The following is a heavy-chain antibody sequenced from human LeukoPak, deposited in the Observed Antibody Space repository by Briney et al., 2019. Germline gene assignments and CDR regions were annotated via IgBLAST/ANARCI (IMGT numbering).Heavy chain of an antibody. D-gene: IGHD6-19*01. CDR2: ISSSSSTI. Sequence: GGSLRLSCAASGFTFSSYEMNWVRQAPGKGLGWVSYISSSSSTIYYADSVKGRFTISRDNAKNSLYLQMNSLRAEDTAVYYCARGQDVKYSSGWYPTPPFDPWGQGTLVTVSS. CDR3: ARGQDVKYSSGWYPTPPFDP. V-gene: IGHV3-48*01. CDR1: GFTFSSYE. J-gene: IGHJ5*02.